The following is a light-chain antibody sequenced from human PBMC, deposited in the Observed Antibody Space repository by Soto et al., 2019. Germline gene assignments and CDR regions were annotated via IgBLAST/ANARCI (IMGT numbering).Light chain of an antibody. V-gene: IGKV1-39*01. CDR3: QQSYSTPRT. J-gene: IGKJ1*01. Sequence: DIQMTQSPSSLSAFVGDRVTITCRASQSISGNLNWYQQKPGKAPNLLIYAASSLQSGVPSRFSGSASGTDFTLTISSLQPEDFATYYCQQSYSTPRTFGQGTKVDIK. CDR2: AAS. CDR1: QSISGN.